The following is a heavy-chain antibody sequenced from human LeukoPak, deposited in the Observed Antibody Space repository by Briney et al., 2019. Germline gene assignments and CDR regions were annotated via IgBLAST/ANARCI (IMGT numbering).Heavy chain of an antibody. V-gene: IGHV4-34*01. CDR2: INHSGST. CDR3: ARGFRGPLLLVWYFDY. D-gene: IGHD3-22*01. Sequence: RSSGTLSLTCAVYGGSFSGYYWSWIRQPPGKGLEWIGEINHSGSTNYNPSLKSRVTISVDTSKNQFSLKLSSVTAADTAVYYCARGFRGPLLLVWYFDYWGQGTLVTVSS. J-gene: IGHJ4*02. CDR1: GGSFSGYY.